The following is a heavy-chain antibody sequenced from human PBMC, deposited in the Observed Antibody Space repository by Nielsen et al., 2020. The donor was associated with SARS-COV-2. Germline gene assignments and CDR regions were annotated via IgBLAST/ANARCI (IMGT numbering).Heavy chain of an antibody. CDR2: IKQDGSEK. CDR3: ARVGSYGDPEYLDY. D-gene: IGHD4/OR15-4a*01. CDR1: GITFDDYT. V-gene: IGHV3-7*01. J-gene: IGHJ4*02. Sequence: GESLKISCATSGITFDDYTFHWVRQAPGKGLEWVANIKQDGSEKYYVDSVKGRFTISRDNTKNSLYLQMNSLRVEDTAVYYCARVGSYGDPEYLDYWGQGALVTVSS.